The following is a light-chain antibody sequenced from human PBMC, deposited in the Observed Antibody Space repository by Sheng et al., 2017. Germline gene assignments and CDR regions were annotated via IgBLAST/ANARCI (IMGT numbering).Light chain of an antibody. CDR1: NIGSKN. J-gene: IGLJ2*01. CDR3: QVWDSSSDHVV. CDR2: RDS. Sequence: SYELTQPLSVSVALGQTARITCGGNNIGSKNVHWYQQKPGQAPVLVIYRDSNRPSGIPERFSGSNSGNTATLTISRAQAGDEADYYCQVWDSSSDHVVFGGGTKLTVL. V-gene: IGLV3-9*01.